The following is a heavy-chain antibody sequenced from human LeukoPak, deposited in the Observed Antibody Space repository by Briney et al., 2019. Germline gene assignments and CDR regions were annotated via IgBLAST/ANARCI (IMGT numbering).Heavy chain of an antibody. CDR1: GFTFSSYA. D-gene: IGHD2-15*01. CDR3: AKDSGGGVNSPINY. J-gene: IGHJ4*02. CDR2: ISNSGGNT. V-gene: IGHV3-23*01. Sequence: GGSLRLSCAASGFTFSSYAMSWVRQAPGKGLEWVSVISNSGGNTYYADSVKGRLTISRDNSKNTLYLQMNSLRAEDTAVYYCAKDSGGGVNSPINYWGQGTLVTVSS.